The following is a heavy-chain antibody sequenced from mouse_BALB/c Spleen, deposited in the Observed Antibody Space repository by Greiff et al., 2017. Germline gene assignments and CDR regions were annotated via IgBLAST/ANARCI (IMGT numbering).Heavy chain of an antibody. CDR1: GYSITSDYA. J-gene: IGHJ2*01. Sequence: EVKLQESGPGLVKPSQSLSLTCTVTGYSITSDYAWNWIRQFPGNKLEWMGYISYSGSTSYNPSLKSRISITRDTSKNQFFLQLNSVTTEDTATYYCARGDYGSSYGWGQGTTLTVSS. V-gene: IGHV3-2*02. CDR2: ISYSGST. D-gene: IGHD1-1*01. CDR3: ARGDYGSSYG.